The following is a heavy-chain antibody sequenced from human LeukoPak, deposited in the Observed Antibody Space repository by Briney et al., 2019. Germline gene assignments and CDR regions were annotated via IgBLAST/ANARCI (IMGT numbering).Heavy chain of an antibody. CDR1: GYSFTSYW. CDR3: ARLDGSGSYSNWFDP. D-gene: IGHD3-10*01. V-gene: IGHV5-51*01. Sequence: GESLKISCKGSGYSFTSYWIGWVRQMPGKGLEWMGIIYPGDSATRYSPSFQGQVTISADKSISTAYLQWSSLKASDTAMYYCARLDGSGSYSNWFDPWGQGTLVTVSS. J-gene: IGHJ5*02. CDR2: IYPGDSAT.